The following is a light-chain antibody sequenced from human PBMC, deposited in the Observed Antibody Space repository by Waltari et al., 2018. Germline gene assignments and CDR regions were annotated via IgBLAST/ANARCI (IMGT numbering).Light chain of an antibody. Sequence: DIQMTKSPSSLSASLGERVTITCQASQDISNHLNWYQHKPGKAPQVLIYDASNLETGVPSRFSGSGSGTDYTFIIRSLQPEDVATYYCQQRDRDFGGGTKVEIK. V-gene: IGKV1-33*01. CDR1: QDISNH. CDR2: DAS. J-gene: IGKJ4*01. CDR3: QQRDRD.